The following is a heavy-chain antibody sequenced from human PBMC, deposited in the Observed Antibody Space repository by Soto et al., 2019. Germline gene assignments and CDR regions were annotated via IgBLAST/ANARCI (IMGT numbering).Heavy chain of an antibody. CDR1: GFTFSSYA. J-gene: IGHJ4*02. V-gene: IGHV3-23*01. CDR3: AKVERGSSWYPVDY. D-gene: IGHD6-13*01. Sequence: GGSLRLSCAASGFTFSSYAMSWVRQAPGKGLEWVSAISGSGGSTYYADSVKGRFTISRDNSKNTLYLQMNSLRAEDTAVYYCAKVERGSSWYPVDYWGQGTLVTVSS. CDR2: ISGSGGST.